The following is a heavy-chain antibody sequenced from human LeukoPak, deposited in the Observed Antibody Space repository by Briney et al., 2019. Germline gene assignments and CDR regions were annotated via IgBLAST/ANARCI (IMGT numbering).Heavy chain of an antibody. CDR3: AKGTLGDYRAGPDY. CDR1: GFTFNSYT. Sequence: QAGGSLRLSCAASGFTFNSYTMNWVRQAPGKGLEWVSYISSSRIYYADSVKGRFTISRDNSKNSLYLQMNSLRAEDTALYYCAKGTLGDYRAGPDYWGRGTLVTVSS. J-gene: IGHJ4*02. D-gene: IGHD4-17*01. V-gene: IGHV3-48*04. CDR2: ISSSRI.